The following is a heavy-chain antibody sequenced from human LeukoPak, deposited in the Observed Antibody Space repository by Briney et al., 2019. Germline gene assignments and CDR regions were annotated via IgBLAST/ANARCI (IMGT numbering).Heavy chain of an antibody. Sequence: GGSLRLSCAASGFTFSSYSMNWVRQAPGKGLEWVSSISSSSSYIYYADSVKGRFTISRDNARNSLYLQMNSLRAEDTAVYYCARDVWDVGYYWGQGTLVTVSS. CDR3: ARDVWDVGYY. CDR2: ISSSSSYI. V-gene: IGHV3-21*01. D-gene: IGHD1-26*01. CDR1: GFTFSSYS. J-gene: IGHJ4*02.